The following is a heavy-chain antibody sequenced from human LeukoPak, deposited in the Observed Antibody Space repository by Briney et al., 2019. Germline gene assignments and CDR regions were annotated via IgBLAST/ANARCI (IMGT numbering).Heavy chain of an antibody. V-gene: IGHV3-7*01. CDR2: IKQGGSEK. Sequence: GGSLRLSCAASGFTFSSYWMSWVRQAPGKGLEWVANIKQGGSEKYYVDSVKGRFTISRDNAKNSLYLQMNSLRAEDTAVYYCARDEPMETYYAFWSGYSQSDHFDYWGQGTLVTVSS. D-gene: IGHD3-3*01. CDR1: GFTFSSYW. J-gene: IGHJ4*02. CDR3: ARDEPMETYYAFWSGYSQSDHFDY.